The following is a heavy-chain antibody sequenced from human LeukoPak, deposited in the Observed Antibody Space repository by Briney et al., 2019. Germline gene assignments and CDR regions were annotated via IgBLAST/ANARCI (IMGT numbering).Heavy chain of an antibody. V-gene: IGHV4-59*01. CDR3: VIRGSPPMV. Sequence: SQTLSLTCTLSGGSISKYYWSWIRQPPGKGREWIGYTYYSGSTNYNPSPKSRVTISVNSSKNQFSLKLSSVTAADTAVYYCVIRGSPPMVWGKGTMVTVSS. CDR1: GGSISKYY. J-gene: IGHJ3*01. D-gene: IGHD3-10*01. CDR2: TYYSGST.